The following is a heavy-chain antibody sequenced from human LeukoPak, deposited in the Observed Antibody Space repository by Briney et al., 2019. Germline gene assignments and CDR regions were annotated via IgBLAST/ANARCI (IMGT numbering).Heavy chain of an antibody. J-gene: IGHJ4*02. CDR2: ISAYNGNT. CDR3: ARDPWELLHFDY. CDR1: GYTFTSYG. D-gene: IGHD1-26*01. V-gene: IGHV1-18*01. Sequence: ASVKVSCKASGYTFTSYGISWVRQAPGQGLEWMGWISAYNGNTNYAQKLQGRVTMTTDTSTSTAYMELRSLRSDGTAVYYCARDPWELLHFDYWGQGTLVTVSS.